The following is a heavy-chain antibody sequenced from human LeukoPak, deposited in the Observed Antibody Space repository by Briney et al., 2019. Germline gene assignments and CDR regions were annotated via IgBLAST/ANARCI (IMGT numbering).Heavy chain of an antibody. CDR3: ARVDSAAAVADD. CDR1: GGSFXGCY. J-gene: IGHJ4*02. CDR2: INHSGST. Sequence: KXXETPSLTCAVYGGSFXGCYWSWIRQPPGKGLEWIGEINHSGSTNYNPSLKSRVTISVDTSKNQFSLKLSSVTAADTAVYYCARVDSAAAVADDWGQGTLVTVSS. V-gene: IGHV4-34*01. D-gene: IGHD6-19*01.